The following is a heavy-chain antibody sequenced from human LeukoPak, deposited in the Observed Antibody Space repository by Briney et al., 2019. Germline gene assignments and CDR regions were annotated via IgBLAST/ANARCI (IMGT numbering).Heavy chain of an antibody. CDR1: GFTFGDYA. V-gene: IGHV3-49*04. CDR3: TRGQEVLRFLEWLPNWFDP. Sequence: GGSLRLSCTASGFTFGDYAMSWVRQAPGKGLEWVGFIRSKAYGGTTEYAASVKGRFTISRDDSKSIAYLQMNSLKTEDTAVYYCTRGQEVLRFLEWLPNWFDPWGQGTLVTVSS. CDR2: IRSKAYGGTT. J-gene: IGHJ5*02. D-gene: IGHD3-3*01.